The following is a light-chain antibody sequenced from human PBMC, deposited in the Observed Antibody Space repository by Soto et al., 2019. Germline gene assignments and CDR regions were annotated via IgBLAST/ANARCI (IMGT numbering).Light chain of an antibody. J-gene: IGKJ5*01. CDR2: GAS. V-gene: IGKV3-20*01. Sequence: ETVWTQSPDTRSLSPGERATLSCRSAQTVYSSLLAWYQQKPGQAPRLLIYGASSRATGIPDRFSGSGSGTDFTLSFSRVEPEDFAVYHCQQYGNAPITFGQGTRLEI. CDR1: QTVYSSL. CDR3: QQYGNAPIT.